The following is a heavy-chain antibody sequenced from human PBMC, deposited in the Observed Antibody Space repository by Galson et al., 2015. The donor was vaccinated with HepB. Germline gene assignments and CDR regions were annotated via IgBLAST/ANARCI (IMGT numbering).Heavy chain of an antibody. V-gene: IGHV3-48*02. J-gene: IGHJ3*02. CDR1: GFTFSNYG. D-gene: IGHD2-2*02. CDR2: ITSTSSTI. Sequence: SLRLSCAASGFTFSNYGMSWVRQAPGKGLEWVSYITSTSSTIYYADSVKGRFTMSRDNAKNSLYRQMDSLRDEDTAVYYCARDQLGYCSAKTCYNSHAFDIWGRGTMVTVSS. CDR3: ARDQLGYCSAKTCYNSHAFDI.